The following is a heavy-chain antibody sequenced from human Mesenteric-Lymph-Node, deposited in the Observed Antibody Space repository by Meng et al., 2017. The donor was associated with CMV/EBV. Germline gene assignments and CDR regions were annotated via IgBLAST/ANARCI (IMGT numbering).Heavy chain of an antibody. D-gene: IGHD2-15*01. CDR3: ARVTSGVVGAFDP. V-gene: IGHV1-2*02. J-gene: IGHJ5*02. Sequence: ASVKVSCKASGYTFTGYYMHWVRQAPGQGLEWMGWINPNSGGTNYAQKFQGRVTMTRDTSISTAYMELSRLRSADTAVYFCARVTSGVVGAFDPWGQGTPVTVSS. CDR1: GYTFTGYY. CDR2: INPNSGGT.